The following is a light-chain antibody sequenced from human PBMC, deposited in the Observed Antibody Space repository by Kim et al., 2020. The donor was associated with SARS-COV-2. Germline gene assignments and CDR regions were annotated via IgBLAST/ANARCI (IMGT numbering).Light chain of an antibody. J-gene: IGKJ2*01. Sequence: VSPGERAILSCRASQSVSSDLAWYQQKPGQAPRLVIYGASNRATGVPARFSGSGSGTEFTLTISSLQSEDFVIYYCQHYHDWPPYTFGQGTKLEI. CDR1: QSVSSD. V-gene: IGKV3-15*01. CDR3: QHYHDWPPYT. CDR2: GAS.